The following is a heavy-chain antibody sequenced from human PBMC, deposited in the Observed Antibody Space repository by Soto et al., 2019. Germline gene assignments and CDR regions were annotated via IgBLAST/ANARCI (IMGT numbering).Heavy chain of an antibody. CDR1: GITSTTYA. D-gene: IGHD5-12*01. J-gene: IGHJ5*02. V-gene: IGHV1-3*04. CDR3: ARAISGYVT. CDR2: INTGNGNS. Sequence: QVQLVQSGAEVKKPGASVKVSCKASGITSTTYAIHWVRQAPGQGLEWMGWINTGNGNSRSSQRFLGRVSRTTDTSASTASMDLSSLPSEDTAVYYCARAISGYVTWAQGTLITVSS.